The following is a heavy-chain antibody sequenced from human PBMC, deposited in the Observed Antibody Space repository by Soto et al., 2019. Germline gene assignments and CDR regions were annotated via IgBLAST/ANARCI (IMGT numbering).Heavy chain of an antibody. CDR2: IHYSGTA. CDR1: GGSISSGNYY. Sequence: QVQLQESGPGLVKPSQTLSLTCSVSGGSISSGNYYWSWIRQHPGKGLEWIGYIHYSGTAYYNPSLTRRVTISVDPSKHQCSLTLSSVTGAATAVYYCARDFSSLSYGMDVWVQGTTVTVSS. J-gene: IGHJ6*02. V-gene: IGHV4-31*03. CDR3: ARDFSSLSYGMDV.